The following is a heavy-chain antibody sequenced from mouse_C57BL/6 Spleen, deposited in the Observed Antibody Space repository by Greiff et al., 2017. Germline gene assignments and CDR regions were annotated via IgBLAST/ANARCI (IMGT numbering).Heavy chain of an antibody. J-gene: IGHJ4*01. CDR1: ISLSTSGMGL. CDR2: WNNDNY. Sequence: QVTLKVSGPGILQPSQTLSLACTFSGISLSTSGMGLSWLRKPSGHALEWLASIWNNDNYYNPSLKSRPTISKEPSTYQVFLKLTSVDTAESATYYGARGDATVVARGAMDYWGQGTSVTVSS. D-gene: IGHD1-1*01. CDR3: RGDATVVARGAMDY. V-gene: IGHV8-2*01.